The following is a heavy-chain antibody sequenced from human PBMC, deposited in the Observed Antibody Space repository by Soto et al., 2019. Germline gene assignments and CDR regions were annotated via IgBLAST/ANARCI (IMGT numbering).Heavy chain of an antibody. CDR1: GGSISGYY. Sequence: PSETLSLTCTVSGGSISGYYWSWIRQPPGKGLEWIGYMYNTGSTVYNPSFKSRVTISVDTSKNQFSLKLNSVTAADTAVYYCARDLWGYCGTDCYPLDVWAQRTTVPVSS. CDR2: MYNTGST. V-gene: IGHV4-59*01. J-gene: IGHJ6*02. CDR3: ARDLWGYCGTDCYPLDV. D-gene: IGHD2-21*02.